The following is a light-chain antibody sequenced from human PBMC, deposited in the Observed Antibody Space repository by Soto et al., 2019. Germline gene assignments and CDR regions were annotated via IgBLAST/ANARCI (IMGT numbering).Light chain of an antibody. CDR2: AAS. V-gene: IGKV1-9*01. Sequence: DIQLTQSPSFLSASVGDRVTITCRASRGISSYLAWFQQIPGKPPKLVIYAASTLQPGVPSRFSGRGSGTEFTLTISSLQPEDFATYYCQQHDSYPYTFGQGTKLEIK. CDR3: QQHDSYPYT. J-gene: IGKJ2*01. CDR1: RGISSY.